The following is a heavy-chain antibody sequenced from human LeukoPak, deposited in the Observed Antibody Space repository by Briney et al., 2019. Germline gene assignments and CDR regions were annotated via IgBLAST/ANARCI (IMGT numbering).Heavy chain of an antibody. D-gene: IGHD3-3*01. CDR3: AKLGVTSSDLGWFDP. J-gene: IGHJ5*02. CDR2: ISGSGGST. Sequence: GGSLRLSCAASGFTISSYAMSWVRQAPGEGLEWVSSISGSGGSTYDADSVKGRLTISRDNCKNTLYLQISTLRAEDTAVYYCAKLGVTSSDLGWFDPWGHGTLVTVSS. CDR1: GFTISSYA. V-gene: IGHV3-23*01.